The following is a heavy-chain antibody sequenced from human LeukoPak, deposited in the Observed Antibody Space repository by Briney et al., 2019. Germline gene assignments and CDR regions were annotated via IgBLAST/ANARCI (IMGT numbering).Heavy chain of an antibody. CDR3: ARDLSGVTGHTYGRGIDY. J-gene: IGHJ4*02. CDR2: INWNGGST. D-gene: IGHD5-18*01. Sequence: GGSLRLSCAASGFTFDDYGMSWVRQAPGKGLEWVSGINWNGGSTGYADSVKGRFTISRDNAKNSLYLQMNSLRAEDTAVYYCARDLSGVTGHTYGRGIDYWGQGTLVTVSS. CDR1: GFTFDDYG. V-gene: IGHV3-20*04.